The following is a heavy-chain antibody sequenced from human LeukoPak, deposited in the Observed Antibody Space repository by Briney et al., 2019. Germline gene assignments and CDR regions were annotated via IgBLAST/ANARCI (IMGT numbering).Heavy chain of an antibody. CDR2: INWKTGNG. J-gene: IGHJ2*01. CDR1: GFNFDDYA. V-gene: IGHV3-9*01. Sequence: GGSLSLSCAVSGFNFDDYAMHWVRQAPGRGLEWVSGINWKTGNGIYADSVKGRFTISRDNAKNSLYLQMSSLRAEDTALYYCTRRAARWQFDLWGRGTLLTVSS. D-gene: IGHD5-24*01. CDR3: TRRAARWQFDL.